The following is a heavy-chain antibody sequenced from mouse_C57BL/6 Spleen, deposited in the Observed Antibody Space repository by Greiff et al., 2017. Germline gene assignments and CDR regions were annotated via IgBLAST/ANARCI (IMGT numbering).Heavy chain of an antibody. V-gene: IGHV1-26*01. D-gene: IGHD1-1*01. CDR1: GYTFTDYY. J-gene: IGHJ1*03. Sequence: EVQLQESGPELVKPGASVKISCKASGYTFTDYYMNWVKQSHGKSLEWIGDINPNNGGTSYNQKFKGKATLTVDKSSSTAYMELRSLTSEDSAVYYCARGSVARYFDVWGTGTTVTVSS. CDR3: ARGSVARYFDV. CDR2: INPNNGGT.